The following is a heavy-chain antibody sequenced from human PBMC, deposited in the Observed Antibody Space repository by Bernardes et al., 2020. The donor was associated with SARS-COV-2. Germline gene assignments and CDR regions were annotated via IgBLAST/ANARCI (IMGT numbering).Heavy chain of an antibody. CDR1: RVSFRTSG. CDR2: ISNDGSKK. J-gene: IGHJ2*01. D-gene: IGHD3-22*01. Sequence: GGSLRLSCAGPRVSFRTSGMHWVRPAPGKGLGWVGIISNDGSKKHYADSVKGRFTISRDNSKSTLYLQMSSLRTEDTAVYYCARDASLNYFDSSGYYPGGGYFDLWGRGTLVTVSS. V-gene: IGHV3-30*03. CDR3: ARDASLNYFDSSGYYPGGGYFDL.